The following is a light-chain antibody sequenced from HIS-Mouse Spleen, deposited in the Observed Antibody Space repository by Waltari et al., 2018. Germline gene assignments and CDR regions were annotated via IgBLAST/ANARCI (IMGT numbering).Light chain of an antibody. CDR2: CDS. CDR1: NIGSKS. V-gene: IGLV3-21*04. Sequence: SYVLTQPPSVSVAPGKTARITCGGNNIGSKSVHWYQQKPGQAPVLVVYCDSARPSGIPERFSGSNSGNTATLTISRVEAGDEADYYCQVWDSSSDHVVFGGGTKLTVL. J-gene: IGLJ2*01. CDR3: QVWDSSSDHVV.